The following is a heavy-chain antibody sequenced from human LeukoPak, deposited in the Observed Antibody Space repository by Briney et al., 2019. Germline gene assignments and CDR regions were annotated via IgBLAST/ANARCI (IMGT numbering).Heavy chain of an antibody. J-gene: IGHJ6*02. CDR3: ARVISAAGTPPYYYYYGMDV. Sequence: GGSLRLSCAASGFTFSTYAMHWARQAPGKGLEWAAVISYDGSNKYYADSVKGRFTISRDNSRNTLFLQMNGLRAEDTAVYYCARVISAAGTPPYYYYYGMDVWGQGTTVTVSS. V-gene: IGHV3-30*04. CDR1: GFTFSTYA. D-gene: IGHD6-13*01. CDR2: ISYDGSNK.